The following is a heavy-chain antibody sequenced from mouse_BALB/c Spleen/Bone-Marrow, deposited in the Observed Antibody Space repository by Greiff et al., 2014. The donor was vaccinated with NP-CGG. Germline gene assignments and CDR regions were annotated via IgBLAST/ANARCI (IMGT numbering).Heavy chain of an antibody. CDR3: ARGGNWDDFDV. CDR2: ISSGSTAI. CDR1: GFTFSGFG. D-gene: IGHD4-1*01. Sequence: VQVVESGGGLVQPGGSRKLSCAASGFTFSGFGMHWVRQAPEKGLEWVAYISSGSTAICYADTVKGRFTISRDNPKNTLFLQMTSLRSEDTAMYYCARGGNWDDFDVWGAGTTVTVSS. J-gene: IGHJ1*01. V-gene: IGHV5-17*02.